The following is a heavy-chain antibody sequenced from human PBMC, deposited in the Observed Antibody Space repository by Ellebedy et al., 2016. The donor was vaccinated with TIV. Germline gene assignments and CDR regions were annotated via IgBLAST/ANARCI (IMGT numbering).Heavy chain of an antibody. CDR3: AKDRDSNPFSWFDP. J-gene: IGHJ5*01. D-gene: IGHD4-11*01. CDR1: GFTFSSHG. Sequence: GESLKISXAASGFTFSSHGMSWVRQAPGKGLEWVSGISGGGGNTYYADSAKGRFTISRDNSRNTVYLQISSLTVEDTAIYYCAKDRDSNPFSWFDPWGQGTLVTVSS. CDR2: ISGGGGNT. V-gene: IGHV3-23*01.